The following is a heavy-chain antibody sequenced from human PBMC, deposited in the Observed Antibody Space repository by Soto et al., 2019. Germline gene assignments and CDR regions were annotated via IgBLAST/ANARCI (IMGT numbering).Heavy chain of an antibody. J-gene: IGHJ5*02. V-gene: IGHV4-39*01. CDR3: ARRDWNGLDP. D-gene: IGHD1-1*01. CDR1: GGSISRCSYF. Sequence: QLQLQESGPGLVKPSETLSLTCTVSGGSISRCSYFWGWIRQPPGKGLEWIGNIYYSGSTYYNPSLQGRATIAVDTSHIQFSQKLSSVTAADTAVYYCARRDWNGLDPWGQGTLVTVSS. CDR2: IYYSGST.